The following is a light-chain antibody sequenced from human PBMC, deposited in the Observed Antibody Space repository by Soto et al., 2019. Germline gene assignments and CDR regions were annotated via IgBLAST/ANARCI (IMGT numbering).Light chain of an antibody. CDR1: QSVSSN. CDR2: GAS. Sequence: EIVMTQSPATLSVSPGERATLSCRASQSVSSNLAWYQQKPGQAPRLLIYGASTRATGIPARFSGSGSGTEFNLTISSLQSEDFAVYYCQPYDNWPYTFGQGTKLEIK. CDR3: QPYDNWPYT. V-gene: IGKV3-15*01. J-gene: IGKJ2*01.